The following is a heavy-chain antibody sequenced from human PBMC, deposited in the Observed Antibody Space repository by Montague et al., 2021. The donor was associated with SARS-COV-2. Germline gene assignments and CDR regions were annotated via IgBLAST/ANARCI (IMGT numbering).Heavy chain of an antibody. Sequence: SETLSLTCSVSGGSIGSYHWSWPRQPPAKGQERIGHIHYSGSNTNSPSFKSRVTISIDTPKNQFSLKLSSVTAADTAVDYCARSLDPSGTYYLPYWGQGTQVTVSS. D-gene: IGHD3-10*01. CDR1: GGSIGSYH. V-gene: IGHV4-59*01. CDR2: IHYSGSN. CDR3: ARSLDPSGTYYLPY. J-gene: IGHJ4*02.